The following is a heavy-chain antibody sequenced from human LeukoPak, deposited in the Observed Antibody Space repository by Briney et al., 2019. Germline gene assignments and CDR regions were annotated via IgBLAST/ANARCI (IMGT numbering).Heavy chain of an antibody. D-gene: IGHD2-15*01. CDR2: IIPIYGTA. J-gene: IGHJ6*03. CDR1: GGTLGTYA. V-gene: IGHV1-69*13. Sequence: ASVKVSCKASGGTLGTYAWVRQAPGQGLEWMGGIIPIYGTANYAQKFRGRLMITADESTSTTYMELSSLRSEDTAVYFCASKVDCSGGNCYWYYYMDVWGKGTTVTVSS. CDR3: ASKVDCSGGNCYWYYYMDV.